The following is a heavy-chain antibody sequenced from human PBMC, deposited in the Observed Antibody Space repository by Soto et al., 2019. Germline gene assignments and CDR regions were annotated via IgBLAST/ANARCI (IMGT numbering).Heavy chain of an antibody. CDR1: GGTFSSYA. D-gene: IGHD2-15*01. J-gene: IGHJ4*02. CDR3: ASRGGGSCCDEFDY. Sequence: VKVSCKASGGTFSSYAISWVRQAPGQGLEWMGGIIPIFGTANYAQKFQGRVTITADKSTSTAYMELSSLRSEDTAVYYCASRGGGSCCDEFDYWGQGTLVTVSS. CDR2: IIPIFGTA. V-gene: IGHV1-69*06.